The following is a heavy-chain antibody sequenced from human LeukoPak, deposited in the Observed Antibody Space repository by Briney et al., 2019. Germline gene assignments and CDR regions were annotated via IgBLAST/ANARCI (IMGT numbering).Heavy chain of an antibody. Sequence: PGGSLRLSCAASGFTFSRYGMSWVRQAPGKGLEWVSAISGSGGSTYYADSVKGRFTISRDNSKNTLYLQMNSLRAEDTAVYYCAKDIGSSWYYFDYWGQGTLVTVSS. D-gene: IGHD6-13*01. V-gene: IGHV3-23*01. CDR1: GFTFSRYG. J-gene: IGHJ4*02. CDR3: AKDIGSSWYYFDY. CDR2: ISGSGGST.